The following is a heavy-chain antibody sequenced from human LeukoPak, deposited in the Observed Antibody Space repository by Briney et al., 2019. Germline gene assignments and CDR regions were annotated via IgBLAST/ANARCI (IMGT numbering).Heavy chain of an antibody. V-gene: IGHV3-7*01. Sequence: GGSLRLSCAASGFTFSSYWMSWVRQAPGKGLEWVANIKQDGSEKYYVDSVKGRFTISRDNAKNSLYLQMNSLRAEDTAVYYCARDSPLSMDYDILTGYYYYYYGMDVWSQGTTVTVSS. CDR3: ARDSPLSMDYDILTGYYYYYYGMDV. D-gene: IGHD3-9*01. J-gene: IGHJ6*02. CDR1: GFTFSSYW. CDR2: IKQDGSEK.